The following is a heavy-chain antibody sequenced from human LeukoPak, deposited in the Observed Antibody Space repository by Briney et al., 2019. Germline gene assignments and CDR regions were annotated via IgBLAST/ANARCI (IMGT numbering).Heavy chain of an antibody. Sequence: SEPLSLTCTVSGGSISCSSYYWGWIRQPPGKGLEWIGTIYYSGSTYYNPSLKSRVTISVDTSKIQFSLNLRSVTAAYTAQYYWSDNFGDCSVVPAGIYPPSHWGQGTLVTVSS. J-gene: IGHJ4*02. CDR2: IYYSGST. CDR3: SDNFGDCSVVPAGIYPPSH. CDR1: GGSISCSSYY. V-gene: IGHV4-39*07. D-gene: IGHD2-2*01.